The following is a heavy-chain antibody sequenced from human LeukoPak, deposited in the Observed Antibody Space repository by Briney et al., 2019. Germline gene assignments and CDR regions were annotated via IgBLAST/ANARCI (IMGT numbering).Heavy chain of an antibody. V-gene: IGHV1-69*13. D-gene: IGHD3-22*01. J-gene: IGHJ6*02. CDR3: ASRRYDSSGYQTQYYYGMDV. Sequence: GASVKVSCKASGGTFSSYAICWVRQAPGQGLEWMGGIIPIFGTANYAQKFQGRVTITADESTSTAYMELSSLRSEDTAVYYCASRRYDSSGYQTQYYYGMDVWGQGTTVTVSS. CDR2: IIPIFGTA. CDR1: GGTFSSYA.